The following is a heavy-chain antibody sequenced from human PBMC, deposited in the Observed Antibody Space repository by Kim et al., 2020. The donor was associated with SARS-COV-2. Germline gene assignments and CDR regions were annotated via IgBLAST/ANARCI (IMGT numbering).Heavy chain of an antibody. J-gene: IGHJ4*02. D-gene: IGHD4-4*01. CDR3: VLSSNADRDY. CDR1: GFSFRSYW. Sequence: GGSLRLSCAASGFSFRSYWMYWVRQAPGKGLVWVSRINSDGSNTNYADSVKGRFTISRDNAKKTLYLQMNSLRAEDTAVYYCVLSSNADRDYWCQGTLVTVSS. CDR2: INSDGSNT. V-gene: IGHV3-74*01.